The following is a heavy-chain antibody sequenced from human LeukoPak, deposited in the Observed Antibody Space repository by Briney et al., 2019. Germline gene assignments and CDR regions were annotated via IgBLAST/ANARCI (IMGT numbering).Heavy chain of an antibody. Sequence: TSETLSLTRAVYGGSFSGYYWSWIRQPPGKGLEWIGEINHSGSTNYNPSLKSRVTISVDTSKNQFSLKLSSVTATDTAVYYCASPGDFSSGWYRFDYWGQGTLVTVSS. CDR1: GGSFSGYY. V-gene: IGHV4-34*01. D-gene: IGHD6-19*01. CDR2: INHSGST. J-gene: IGHJ4*02. CDR3: ASPGDFSSGWYRFDY.